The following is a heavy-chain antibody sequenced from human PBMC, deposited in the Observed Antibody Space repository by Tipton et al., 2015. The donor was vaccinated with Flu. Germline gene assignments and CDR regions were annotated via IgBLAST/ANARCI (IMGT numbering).Heavy chain of an antibody. CDR1: GGSISSYY. D-gene: IGHD3-3*01. CDR3: ARDLTGDYDFWSGHGGFDP. J-gene: IGHJ5*02. V-gene: IGHV4-59*12. CDR2: IYYSGST. Sequence: TLSLTCTVSGGSISSYYWSWIRQPPGKGLEWIGDIYYSGSTNYNPSLKSRVTISVDTSKNQFSLKLSSVTAADTAVYYCARDLTGDYDFWSGHGGFDPWGQGTLVTVSS.